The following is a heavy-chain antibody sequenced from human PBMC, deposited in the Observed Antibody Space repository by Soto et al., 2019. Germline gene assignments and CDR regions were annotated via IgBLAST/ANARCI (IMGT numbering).Heavy chain of an antibody. V-gene: IGHV3-7*03. Sequence: PGGSLRLSCAASGFTFSSYWMSWVRQAPGKGLEWVANIKQDGSEKYYVDSVKGRFTISRDNAKNSLYLQMNSLRAEDTAVYYCAREGTAMVTSVWAIDYWGQGTLVTVSS. D-gene: IGHD5-18*01. CDR2: IKQDGSEK. CDR3: AREGTAMVTSVWAIDY. CDR1: GFTFSSYW. J-gene: IGHJ4*02.